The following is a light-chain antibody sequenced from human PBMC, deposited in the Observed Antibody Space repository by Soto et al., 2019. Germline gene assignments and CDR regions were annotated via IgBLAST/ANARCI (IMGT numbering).Light chain of an antibody. CDR3: SSDISSSAPYV. CDR2: DVT. CDR1: TSDIGGYNY. J-gene: IGLJ1*01. V-gene: IGLV2-14*01. Sequence: QSVLTQPASVSGSPGQSITISCTGTTSDIGGYNYVSWYQQHPGKAPKLMIYDVTRRPSGVSNRFSGSKSGNTASLTISGLQAEDEADYYCSSDISSSAPYVFGTVTKLTVL.